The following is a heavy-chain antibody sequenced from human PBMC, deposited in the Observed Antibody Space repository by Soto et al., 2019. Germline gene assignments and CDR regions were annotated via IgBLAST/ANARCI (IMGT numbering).Heavy chain of an antibody. Sequence: SETLSLTCTVSGGSISSGGYYWSWIRQHPGKGLDWIGYIYYSGSTYYNPSLKSRVTISVDTSKNQFSLKLSSVTAADTAVYYCARSPRDAYYGSGSPRGHWFDPWGQGTLVTVSS. CDR1: GGSISSGGYY. CDR3: ARSPRDAYYGSGSPRGHWFDP. D-gene: IGHD3-10*01. V-gene: IGHV4-31*03. CDR2: IYYSGST. J-gene: IGHJ5*02.